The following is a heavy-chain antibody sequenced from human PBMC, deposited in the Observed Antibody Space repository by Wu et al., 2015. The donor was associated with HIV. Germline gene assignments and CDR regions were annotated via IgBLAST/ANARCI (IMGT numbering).Heavy chain of an antibody. CDR1: GGTFSNYG. Sequence: QVQLVQSGADVKKPGSSMKVSCKASGGTFSNYGISWVRQAAGQGLEWMGGIIPISGTPTYAQKFQDRITISADGSRSTAYMELSSLRSEDTAIYYCARGRYSSNWYWDYWGQGTLVTVSS. D-gene: IGHD6-13*01. V-gene: IGHV1-69*12. CDR2: IIPISGTP. J-gene: IGHJ4*02. CDR3: ARGRYSSNWYWDY.